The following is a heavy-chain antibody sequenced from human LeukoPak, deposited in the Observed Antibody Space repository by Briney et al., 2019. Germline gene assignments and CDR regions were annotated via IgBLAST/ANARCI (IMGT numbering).Heavy chain of an antibody. D-gene: IGHD7-27*01. Sequence: PGGSLRLSCAASGFTVSSNYMSWFRQAPGKGLEGVSVIYSGGSTYYADSVKGRFTISRDNSKNTLYLQMNSLRAEDTAVYYCASNWGNETGLHWGQGTLVTVSS. V-gene: IGHV3-53*01. CDR1: GFTVSSNY. CDR3: ASNWGNETGLH. CDR2: IYSGGST. J-gene: IGHJ4*02.